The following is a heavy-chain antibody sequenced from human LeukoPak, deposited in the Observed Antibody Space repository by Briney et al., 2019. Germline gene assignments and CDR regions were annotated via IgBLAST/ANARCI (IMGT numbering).Heavy chain of an antibody. CDR3: ASGDSPYYYDSSGYRSYFDY. CDR2: INAGNGNT. Sequence: GAPVKVSCKASGYTFTSYAMHWVRQAPGQRLEWMGWINAGNGNTKYSQKFQGRVTITRDTSASTAYMELSSLRSEDTAVYYCASGDSPYYYDSSGYRSYFDYWGQGTLVTVSS. CDR1: GYTFTSYA. J-gene: IGHJ4*02. V-gene: IGHV1-3*01. D-gene: IGHD3-22*01.